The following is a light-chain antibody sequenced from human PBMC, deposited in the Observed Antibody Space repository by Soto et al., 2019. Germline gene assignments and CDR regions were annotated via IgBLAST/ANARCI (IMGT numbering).Light chain of an antibody. CDR1: RSVPSSY. CDR3: QQYGTAPLT. J-gene: IGKJ4*01. V-gene: IGKV3-20*01. CDR2: TAS. Sequence: EIVLTQSPGILSLSPGERATLSCRASRSVPSSYLAWYQQKPGQAPRLLIFTASTRATCIPDRFSGSGFGTDFTLIVSRLEPEDSAVYYCQQYGTAPLTFGGGAKVEI.